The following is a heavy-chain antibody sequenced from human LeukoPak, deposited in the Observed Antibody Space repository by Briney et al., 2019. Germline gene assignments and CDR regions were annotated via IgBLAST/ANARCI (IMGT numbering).Heavy chain of an antibody. CDR2: IYYSGGT. Sequence: SETLSLTCAVSGASISSGGYSWNWIRQPPGKGLEWIGYIYYSGGTHYNPSLKSRVITSVDRSKNQFSLKVSSVTTADTAVYYCARDGYSYGFDYWGQGTLVIVSS. CDR3: ARDGYSYGFDY. J-gene: IGHJ4*02. V-gene: IGHV4-30-2*01. CDR1: GASISSGGYS. D-gene: IGHD5-18*01.